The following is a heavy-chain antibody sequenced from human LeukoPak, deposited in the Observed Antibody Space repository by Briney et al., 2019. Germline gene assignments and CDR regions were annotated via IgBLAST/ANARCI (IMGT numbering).Heavy chain of an antibody. Sequence: ASVKVSCKASGYTFTSCGISWVQQAPGQGLEWMGWISAYNGNTNYAQKLQGRVTMTTDTSTSTAYMELRSLRSDDTAVYYCARDSPLPIIVATTYDAFDIWGQGTMVTVSS. J-gene: IGHJ3*02. CDR2: ISAYNGNT. CDR1: GYTFTSCG. V-gene: IGHV1-18*01. CDR3: ARDSPLPIIVATTYDAFDI. D-gene: IGHD5-12*01.